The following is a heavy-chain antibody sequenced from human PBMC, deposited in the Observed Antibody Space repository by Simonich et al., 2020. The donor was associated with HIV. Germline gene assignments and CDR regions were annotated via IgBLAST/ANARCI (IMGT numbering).Heavy chain of an antibody. Sequence: EVQLVESGGGLVKPGGSLRLSCAASGFTFSTYSMNWVRHAPGKGLEWVSSISSTSTYIYDDDSVNVRFTISRDNAKNSLYLQMNSLRAEDTAVYYCARDPADYFDTSGYYHGHFDYWGQGTLVTVSS. D-gene: IGHD3-22*01. V-gene: IGHV3-21*01. J-gene: IGHJ4*02. CDR1: GFTFSTYS. CDR3: ARDPADYFDTSGYYHGHFDY. CDR2: ISSTSTYI.